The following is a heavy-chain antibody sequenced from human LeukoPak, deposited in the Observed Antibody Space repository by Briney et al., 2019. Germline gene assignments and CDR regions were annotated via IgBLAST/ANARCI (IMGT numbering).Heavy chain of an antibody. CDR3: AKIFQSSSWFDLDY. CDR2: ISGSGGSS. Sequence: GGSLRLSCAASGFTFSSYAMSWVRQAPGKVLEWVSAISGSGGSSYYADSVKGRFTISRDNSKHTLYLQMNSLRAEDTAVYYCAKIFQSSSWFDLDYWGQVTLVTVSS. V-gene: IGHV3-23*01. J-gene: IGHJ4*02. CDR1: GFTFSSYA. D-gene: IGHD6-13*01.